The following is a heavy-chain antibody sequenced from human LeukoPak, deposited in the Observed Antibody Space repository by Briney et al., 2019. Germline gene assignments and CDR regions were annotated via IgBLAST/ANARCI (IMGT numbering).Heavy chain of an antibody. V-gene: IGHV3-13*01. Sequence: GGSLRLSCAASGITFSNYDMHWVRQAAGKGLEWVPGIGTAGDTYYPGSVKGRFTISRENAKNSLYLQMNSLSAGDTAVYYCASSPAYSSSWYAIDNWGQGTLVTVSS. CDR3: ASSPAYSSSWYAIDN. D-gene: IGHD6-13*01. CDR2: IGTAGDT. CDR1: GITFSNYD. J-gene: IGHJ4*02.